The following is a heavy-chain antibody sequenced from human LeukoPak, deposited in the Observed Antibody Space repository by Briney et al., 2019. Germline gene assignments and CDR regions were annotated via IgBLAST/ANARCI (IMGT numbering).Heavy chain of an antibody. CDR2: ISAYNGNT. J-gene: IGHJ4*02. CDR1: GYTFTSYG. Sequence: ASVKVSCKASGYTFTSYGISWVRQAPGQGLEWMGWISAYNGNTNYAQKLQGRITMTTDTSTSTAYMELRSLRSDDTSVYYCARDASITGTSGGFDYWGQGTLVTVSS. D-gene: IGHD1-20*01. CDR3: ARDASITGTSGGFDY. V-gene: IGHV1-18*01.